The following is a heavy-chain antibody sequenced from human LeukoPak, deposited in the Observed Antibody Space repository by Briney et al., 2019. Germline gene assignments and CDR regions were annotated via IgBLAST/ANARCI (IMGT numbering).Heavy chain of an antibody. J-gene: IGHJ4*02. D-gene: IGHD5-18*01. CDR3: ARDRGYTYGHPLDY. V-gene: IGHV3-33*01. CDR2: IWYDGSNK. CDR1: GFTFSSYG. Sequence: PGGSLRLSCAASGFTFSSYGMHWVGQAPGKGLEGVAVIWYDGSNKYYADSVKGRFTISRDNSKNTLYLQMDSLRAEDTAVYYCARDRGYTYGHPLDYWGQGALVTVSS.